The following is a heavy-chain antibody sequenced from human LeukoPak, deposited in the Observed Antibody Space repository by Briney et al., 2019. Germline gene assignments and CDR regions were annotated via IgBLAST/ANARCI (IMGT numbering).Heavy chain of an antibody. D-gene: IGHD4-23*01. CDR2: IYYSGST. Sequence: SETLSLTCTVSGGSISSGGYYWSWIRQHPGKGLEWIGYIYYSGSTYYNPSLKSRVTISVDTSKNQFSLKLSSVTAADTAVYYCARQLYGGLDYWGQGTLVTVSS. CDR3: ARQLYGGLDY. J-gene: IGHJ4*02. V-gene: IGHV4-31*03. CDR1: GGSISSGGYY.